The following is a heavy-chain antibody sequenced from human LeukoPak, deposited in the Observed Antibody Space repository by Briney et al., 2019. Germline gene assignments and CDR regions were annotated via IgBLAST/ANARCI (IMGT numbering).Heavy chain of an antibody. CDR2: IYYSGST. CDR3: AAGYSSSWYEADYYYYMDV. Sequence: SETLSLTCTVSGGSISSYYWSWLRQPPGKGLEWIGNIYYSGSTNYNPSLKSRVTMSVDTSKNQFSLKLSSVTAADTAVYYCAAGYSSSWYEADYYYYMDVWGKGTTVTISS. CDR1: GGSISSYY. D-gene: IGHD6-13*01. J-gene: IGHJ6*03. V-gene: IGHV4-59*12.